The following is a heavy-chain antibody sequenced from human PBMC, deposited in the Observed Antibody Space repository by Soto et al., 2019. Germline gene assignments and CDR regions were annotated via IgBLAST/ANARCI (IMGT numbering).Heavy chain of an antibody. CDR3: ARDPIYGGNSGAFDI. D-gene: IGHD4-17*01. CDR1: GYTFTSYG. Sequence: GAAVKVSCQASGYTFTSYGISWVRQAPGQGLEWMGWISAYNGNTNYAQKLQGRVTMTTDTSTSTAYMELRSLRSDDTAVYYCARDPIYGGNSGAFDIWGQGTMVTVSS. CDR2: ISAYNGNT. J-gene: IGHJ3*02. V-gene: IGHV1-18*01.